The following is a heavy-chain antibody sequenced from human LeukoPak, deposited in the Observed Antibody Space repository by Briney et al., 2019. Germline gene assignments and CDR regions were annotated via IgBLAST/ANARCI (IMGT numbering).Heavy chain of an antibody. CDR1: GYTLTELS. V-gene: IGHV1-24*01. Sequence: ASVKLFCKVSGYTLTELSMHWVRHAPGKGLEWMGGFDPEDGETIYAQKFQGRVTMTEDTSTDTAYMELSSLRSEDTAVYYCATFQHSFYYYYGMDVWGQGTTVTVSS. J-gene: IGHJ6*02. CDR2: FDPEDGET. CDR3: ATFQHSFYYYYGMDV.